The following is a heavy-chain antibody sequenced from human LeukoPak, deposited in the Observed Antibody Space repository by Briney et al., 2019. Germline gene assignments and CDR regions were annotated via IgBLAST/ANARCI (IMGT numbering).Heavy chain of an antibody. CDR1: GFTFRSYA. J-gene: IGHJ4*02. CDR2: ITSSGDNT. D-gene: IGHD2-21*02. Sequence: GGSLRLSCAASGFTFRSYAMRWVRQAPGKGLEWVSSITSSGDNTYYADSVKGRFTISRDNSRNTLYLQMNSLRAEDTALYYCTKAVMVVVVTHPNPIDYWGQGTPVTVSP. CDR3: TKAVMVVVVTHPNPIDY. V-gene: IGHV3-23*01.